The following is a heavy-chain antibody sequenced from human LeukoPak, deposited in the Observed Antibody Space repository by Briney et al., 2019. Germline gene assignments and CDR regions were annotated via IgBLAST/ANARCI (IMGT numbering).Heavy chain of an antibody. D-gene: IGHD3-9*01. Sequence: ASVKVSCKTSGYTFTMYGVSWVRQAPGRGLQLLGWISPRNGNTAYAQDLQGRVTMTTDTSTTTAYLELRSLRSDDTAIYYCARDLNYVTLGYNILADVGYYFDYWGQGSLVTVSS. CDR2: ISPRNGNT. J-gene: IGHJ4*02. CDR3: ARDLNYVTLGYNILADVGYYFDY. CDR1: GYTFTMYG. V-gene: IGHV1-18*01.